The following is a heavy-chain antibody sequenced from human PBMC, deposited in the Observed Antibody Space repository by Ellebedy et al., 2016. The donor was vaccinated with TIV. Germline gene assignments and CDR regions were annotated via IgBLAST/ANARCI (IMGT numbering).Heavy chain of an antibody. Sequence: GESLKISCAASGFSFSGYAMSWVRQAPGKGLEWVSSISKSGSGTYYAASEKGRFTISRDNSKNTVNLQMSSLRAEDTAVYSCARRSTDFAFDSWGQGTLVTVSS. D-gene: IGHD3/OR15-3a*01. J-gene: IGHJ4*02. CDR2: ISKSGSGT. CDR3: ARRSTDFAFDS. CDR1: GFSFSGYA. V-gene: IGHV3-23*01.